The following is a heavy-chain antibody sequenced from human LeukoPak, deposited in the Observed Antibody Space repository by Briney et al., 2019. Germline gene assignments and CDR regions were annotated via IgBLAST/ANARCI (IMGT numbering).Heavy chain of an antibody. D-gene: IGHD5-18*01. CDR2: ISAHNGNT. CDR1: GYTFTSYG. Sequence: GASVKVSCKASGYTFTSYGISWVQQAPGQGLEWMGWISAHNGNTKYAQKLQGRVTMTTDTSTSTAYMELRSLRSDDTAVYYCARVRQNSYGYYYYGMDVWGQGTTVTVSS. J-gene: IGHJ6*02. V-gene: IGHV1-18*01. CDR3: ARVRQNSYGYYYYGMDV.